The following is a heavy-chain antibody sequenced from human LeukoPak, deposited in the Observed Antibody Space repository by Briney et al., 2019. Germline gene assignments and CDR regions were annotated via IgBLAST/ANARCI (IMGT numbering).Heavy chain of an antibody. CDR3: AKSPTNYDFWSGYYFSGY. J-gene: IGHJ4*02. D-gene: IGHD3-3*01. V-gene: IGHV3-23*01. CDR1: GFTFSSYA. Sequence: GGSLRLSCAASGFTFSSYAMSWARQAPGKGLEWVSAISGSGGSTYYADSVKGRFTISRDNSKNTLYLQMNSLRAEDTAVYYCAKSPTNYDFWSGYYFSGYWGQGTLVTVSS. CDR2: ISGSGGST.